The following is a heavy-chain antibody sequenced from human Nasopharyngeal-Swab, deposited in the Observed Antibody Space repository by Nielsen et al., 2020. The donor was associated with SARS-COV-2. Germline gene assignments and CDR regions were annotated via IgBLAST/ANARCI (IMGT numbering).Heavy chain of an antibody. V-gene: IGHV3-74*01. CDR2: INSDGSST. CDR3: ARDKVVVVPAGIYYYGMDV. J-gene: IGHJ6*02. CDR1: GSTFSSYW. Sequence: SCAASGSTFSSYWMYWVRQAPGKGLVSVSRINSDGSSTSYADSVKGRFTISSDNAKNTLYLQMNSLRAEDSAVYYCARDKVVVVPAGIYYYGMDVWGQGTTVTVSS. D-gene: IGHD2-2*01.